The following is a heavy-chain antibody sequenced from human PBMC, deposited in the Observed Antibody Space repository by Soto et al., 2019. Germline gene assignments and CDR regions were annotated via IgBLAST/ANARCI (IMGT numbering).Heavy chain of an antibody. V-gene: IGHV3-11*01. CDR3: ATLYCSGGSCYNSLDY. D-gene: IGHD2-15*01. CDR1: GFTFSDYY. CDR2: ISSSGITS. J-gene: IGHJ4*02. Sequence: RLSCAASGFTFSDYYMSWIRQAPGKGLEWVSYISSSGITSYSADSVEGRFTISRDNAKNSLYLHMNSLRADDTAVYYCATLYCSGGSCYNSLDYWGQGTLVTVSS.